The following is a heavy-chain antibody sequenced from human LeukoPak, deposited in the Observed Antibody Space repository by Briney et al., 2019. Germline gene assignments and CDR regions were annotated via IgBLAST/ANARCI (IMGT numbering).Heavy chain of an antibody. D-gene: IGHD2-15*01. J-gene: IGHJ4*02. Sequence: SETLSLTCTVSGGSISRSNSYWGWIRQPPGKGLEWIGSIYFSGSTYYNPSLKSRVTISVDTSKNQFSLKLNSMTAADTAVYYCARGGVAATSLHDYWGQGTLVTVSS. CDR2: IYFSGST. V-gene: IGHV4-39*01. CDR1: GGSISRSNSY. CDR3: ARGGVAATSLHDY.